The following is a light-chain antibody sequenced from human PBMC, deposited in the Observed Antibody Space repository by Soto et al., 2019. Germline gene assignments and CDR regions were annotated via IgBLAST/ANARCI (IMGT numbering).Light chain of an antibody. J-gene: IGLJ3*02. CDR1: SSDIGIYNY. CDR2: EVS. Sequence: QSALTQPASVSGSPGQSITISCTGTSSDIGIYNYVSWYQQHPGKAPKLVICEVSNRPSGVSSRFSGSKSGNTASLTISELRAEDEADYYCTSFTTTNIWVFGRGTKLTVL. CDR3: TSFTTTNIWV. V-gene: IGLV2-14*01.